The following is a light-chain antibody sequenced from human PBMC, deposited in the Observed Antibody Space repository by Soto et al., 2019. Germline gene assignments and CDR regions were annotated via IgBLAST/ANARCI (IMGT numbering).Light chain of an antibody. CDR2: DAS. CDR1: QSIASY. V-gene: IGKV3-11*01. J-gene: IGKJ4*01. CDR3: QQRSNWPLT. Sequence: EIVLTQSPATLSLSPGERASLSCRASQSIASYLAWYQQKPGQAPRLLIYDASNRATGIPARFSGSGSGTDFTLTISSLEPEDSAVYDCQQRSNWPLTFGGGTKVEIK.